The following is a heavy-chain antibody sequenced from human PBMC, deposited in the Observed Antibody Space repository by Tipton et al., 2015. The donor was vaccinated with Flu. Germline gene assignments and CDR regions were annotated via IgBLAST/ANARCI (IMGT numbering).Heavy chain of an antibody. CDR2: IYTSGST. J-gene: IGHJ4*02. V-gene: IGHV4-61*02. Sequence: LRLSCTVSGDSISSGTYYWRWFRQPAGKGLEWIGRIYTSGSTSYNSSLKSRVTISVDTSKNQFSLKMTSVTAADTAVYYCAATSYYYKSSAPLRDCWGQGTQVTVSS. CDR3: AATSYYYKSSAPLRDC. D-gene: IGHD3-22*01. CDR1: GDSISSGTYY.